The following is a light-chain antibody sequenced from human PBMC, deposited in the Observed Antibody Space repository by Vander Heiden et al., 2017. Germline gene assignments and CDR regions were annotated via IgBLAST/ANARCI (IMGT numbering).Light chain of an antibody. Sequence: EIVLTQSPGTLSLSPGERATLSCRASQSVSSSYLAWYQQKPGQAPRLLIYGASSRATGIPDRFTGSASGTDFTLTISRLEPEDIAVYYCLRDCSSGLTFGQGTLLEIK. CDR3: LRDCSSGLT. CDR1: QSVSSSY. CDR2: GAS. J-gene: IGKJ5*01. V-gene: IGKV3-20*01.